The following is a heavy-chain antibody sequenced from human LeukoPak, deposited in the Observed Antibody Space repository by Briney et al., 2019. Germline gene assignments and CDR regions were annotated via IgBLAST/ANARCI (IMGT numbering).Heavy chain of an antibody. J-gene: IGHJ4*02. CDR3: AKEYEAVAVDY. CDR2: ISYDGSNK. Sequence: PGGSLRLSCAASGFTLSSYGMHWVRQAPGKGLEWVAVISYDGSNKYYADSVKGRFTISRDNSKNTLYLQMNSLRAEDTAVYYCAKEYEAVAVDYWGQGTLVTVSS. CDR1: GFTLSSYG. V-gene: IGHV3-30*18. D-gene: IGHD6-19*01.